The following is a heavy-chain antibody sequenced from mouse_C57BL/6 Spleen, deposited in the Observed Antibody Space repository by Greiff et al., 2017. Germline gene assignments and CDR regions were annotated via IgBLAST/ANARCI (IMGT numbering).Heavy chain of an antibody. D-gene: IGHD2-4*01. Sequence: VQLQQSGPGLVKPSQSLSLTCSVTGYSITSGYYWNWIRQFPGNKLEWMGYISYDGSNNYNPSLKNRISISRDTSKNQLFLKLNSVTTEDTATYYCARSYDYDRYFDVWGTGTTVTVSS. CDR1: GYSITSGYY. CDR2: ISYDGSN. J-gene: IGHJ1*03. CDR3: ARSYDYDRYFDV. V-gene: IGHV3-6*01.